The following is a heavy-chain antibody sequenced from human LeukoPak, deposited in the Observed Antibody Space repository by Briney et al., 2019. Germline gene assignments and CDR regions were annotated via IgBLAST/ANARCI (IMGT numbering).Heavy chain of an antibody. CDR2: INPSGGST. D-gene: IGHD3-10*01. Sequence: ASVKVSCKASGYTFTNYYMHWVRQAPGQGLEWMGMINPSGGSTSYAQKFQGRVTMTRDMSTSTDYMELISLRSEDTAVYYCATATMVRDVHFDYWGRGTLVTVSS. J-gene: IGHJ4*02. V-gene: IGHV1-46*01. CDR1: GYTFTNYY. CDR3: ATATMVRDVHFDY.